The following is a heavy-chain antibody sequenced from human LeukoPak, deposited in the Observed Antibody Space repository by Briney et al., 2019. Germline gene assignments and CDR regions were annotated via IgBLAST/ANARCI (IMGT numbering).Heavy chain of an antibody. CDR2: TYYRSKWYN. D-gene: IGHD3-10*01. CDR3: ARRGYGSGPSYYYGMDV. CDR1: GDSVSSSNAA. J-gene: IGHJ6*02. V-gene: IGHV6-1*01. Sequence: SQTLSLTCAISGDSVSSSNAAWNWIRQSPSRGLEWLGRTYYRSKWYNDYAVSVKGRLTINSDTSKNQFSLQLNSVTPEDTAVYYCARRGYGSGPSYYYGMDVWGQGTTVTVSS.